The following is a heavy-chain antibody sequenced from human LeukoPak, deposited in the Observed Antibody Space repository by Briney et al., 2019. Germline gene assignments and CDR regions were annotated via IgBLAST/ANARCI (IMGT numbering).Heavy chain of an antibody. CDR1: GFTFSSYW. V-gene: IGHV3-7*01. CDR2: IKEDGTEK. J-gene: IGHJ4*02. D-gene: IGHD3-9*01. CDR3: AXXKARDNILTGSLFDN. Sequence: GGSLRLSCAVSGFTFSSYWMSWVRQAPGKGLEWVANIKEDGTEKYYQDSVKGRFTISRDNAKNSLYLQMNSLRVEDTAVYYXAXXKARDNILTGSLFDNWGQGTLVTVSS.